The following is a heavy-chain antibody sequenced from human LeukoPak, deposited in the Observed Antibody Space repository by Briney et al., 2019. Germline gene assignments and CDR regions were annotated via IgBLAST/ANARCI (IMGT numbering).Heavy chain of an antibody. CDR1: GFTFDDYA. D-gene: IGHD6-13*01. CDR3: AKDSLKRGSRIAARALQGQGDY. CDR2: ISWNSGSI. Sequence: GGSLRLSCAASGFTFDDYAMHWVRQAPGKGLEWVSGISWNSGSIGYADSVKGRFTISRDNAKNSLYLQMNSLRAEDTAVYYCAKDSLKRGSRIAARALQGQGDYWGQGTLVTVSS. V-gene: IGHV3-9*01. J-gene: IGHJ4*02.